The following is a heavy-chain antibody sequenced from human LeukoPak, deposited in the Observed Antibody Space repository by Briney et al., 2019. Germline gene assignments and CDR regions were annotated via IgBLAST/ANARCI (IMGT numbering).Heavy chain of an antibody. CDR1: GYTFTGYY. V-gene: IGHV1-2*02. Sequence: GASVKVSCKASGYTFTGYYMHWVRQAPGQGLEWMGWINPNSGGTNYAQKFQGRVTMTRDTSISTAYMELSRLRSDDTAVYYCARVSAVAKERDPDYWGQGTLVTVSS. CDR3: ARVSAVAKERDPDY. D-gene: IGHD6-19*01. J-gene: IGHJ4*02. CDR2: INPNSGGT.